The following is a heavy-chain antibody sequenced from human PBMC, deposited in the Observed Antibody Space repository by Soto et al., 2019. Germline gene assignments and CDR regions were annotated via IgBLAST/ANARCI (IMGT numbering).Heavy chain of an antibody. CDR1: GVSFSAFW. CDR3: ARDRGWNIVVIPASFDL. Sequence: EVQLVESGGGLVQPGGSLRLSCAASGVSFSAFWMSWVRQIPGKGLEWVANINQDGSEKQYVDSVKGRFTISRDNAKNSLFLQMNSLRAEDSPVYYCARDRGWNIVVIPASFDLWGRGALVSVSS. CDR2: INQDGSEK. D-gene: IGHD2-15*01. J-gene: IGHJ4*02. V-gene: IGHV3-7*01.